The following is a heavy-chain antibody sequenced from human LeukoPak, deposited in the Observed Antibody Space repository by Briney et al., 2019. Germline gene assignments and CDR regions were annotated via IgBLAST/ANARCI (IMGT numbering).Heavy chain of an antibody. V-gene: IGHV3-30*04. D-gene: IGHD1-7*01. J-gene: IGHJ4*02. CDR1: GFTFSSYA. CDR2: ISYDGSNK. CDR3: ARDPANWNYVGYFDY. Sequence: GGSLRLSCAASGFTFSSYAMHWVRQAPGKGLEWVAVISYDGSNKYYADSVKGRFTISRDNSKNTLYLQMNSLRAEDTAVYYCARDPANWNYVGYFDYWGQGTLVTVSS.